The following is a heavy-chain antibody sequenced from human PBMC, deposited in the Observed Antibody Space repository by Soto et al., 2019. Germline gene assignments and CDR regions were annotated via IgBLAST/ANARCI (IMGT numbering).Heavy chain of an antibody. Sequence: QVQLVESGGGVVQPGRSLRLSCAASGFTFSIFGMHWVRQAPGKGLEWAAIIWYDGSNAYYADSVRGRFTISRDNSKNTVYLQMTRLRAEDTAVYYCARDKGSSTVVSGISQEGYFDSWGQGTLVTVSS. CDR3: ARDKGSSTVVSGISQEGYFDS. CDR1: GFTFSIFG. CDR2: IWYDGSNA. J-gene: IGHJ4*02. D-gene: IGHD6-19*01. V-gene: IGHV3-33*01.